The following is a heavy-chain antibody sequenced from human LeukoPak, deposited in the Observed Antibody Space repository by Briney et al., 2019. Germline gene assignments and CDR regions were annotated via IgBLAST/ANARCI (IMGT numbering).Heavy chain of an antibody. J-gene: IGHJ4*02. V-gene: IGHV3-23*01. D-gene: IGHD4/OR15-4a*01. CDR1: GFTFSSYA. Sequence: SGGSLRLSCAASGFTFSSYAMSWVRQAPGKGLEWVSAISGSGGSTYYADSVKGRFTISRDNSKNTLYLQMNSLRAEDTAVYYCAKDLMFVQGDYGSGPGYWGQGTLVTVSS. CDR2: ISGSGGST. CDR3: AKDLMFVQGDYGSGPGY.